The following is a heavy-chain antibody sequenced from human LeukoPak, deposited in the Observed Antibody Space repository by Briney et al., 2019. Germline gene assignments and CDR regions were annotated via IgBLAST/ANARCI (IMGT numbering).Heavy chain of an antibody. D-gene: IGHD3-10*01. V-gene: IGHV4-59*01. CDR1: GGSISSYY. CDR3: ARTMVLGAGWAPFDI. CDR2: IYYSGST. Sequence: SETLSLTCTVSGGSISSYYWSWIRQPPGKGLEWIGYIYYSGSTNYNPSLKSRVTISVDTSKNQFSLKLSSVTAADTAVYYCARTMVLGAGWAPFDIWGPGTMVTVSS. J-gene: IGHJ3*02.